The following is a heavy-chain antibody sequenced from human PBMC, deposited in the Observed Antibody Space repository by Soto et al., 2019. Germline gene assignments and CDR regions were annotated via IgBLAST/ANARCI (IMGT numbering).Heavy chain of an antibody. CDR1: GYTFTSYD. Sequence: QVQLVQSGAEVKKPGASVKVSCKASGYTFTSYDINWVRQDTGQGREWMGWMNPNSGNTGYAQKFQGRVTITRDTSISTAYMELSSLRSEDTAVYYCSRELAARSFDYWGQGTLVTVSS. J-gene: IGHJ4*02. CDR3: SRELAARSFDY. D-gene: IGHD6-6*01. V-gene: IGHV1-8*01. CDR2: MNPNSGNT.